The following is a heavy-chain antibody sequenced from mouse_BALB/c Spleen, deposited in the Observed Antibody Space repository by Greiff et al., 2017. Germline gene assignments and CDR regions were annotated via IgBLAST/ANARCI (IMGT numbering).Heavy chain of an antibody. Sequence: EVQLKESGAELVKPGASVKLSCTASGFNIKDTYMHWVKQRPEQGLEWIGRIDPANGNTKYDPKFQGKATITADTSSNTAYLQLSSLTSEDTAVYYCARGNYVYWYFDVWGAGTTVTVSS. D-gene: IGHD2-1*01. V-gene: IGHV14-3*02. CDR2: IDPANGNT. J-gene: IGHJ1*01. CDR1: GFNIKDTY. CDR3: ARGNYVYWYFDV.